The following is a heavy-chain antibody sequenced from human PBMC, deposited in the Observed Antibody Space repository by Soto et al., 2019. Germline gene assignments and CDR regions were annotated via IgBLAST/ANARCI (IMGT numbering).Heavy chain of an antibody. D-gene: IGHD3-22*01. V-gene: IGHV3-30*18. J-gene: IGHJ6*02. Sequence: XGSLRLSCAASGFTFSSYCMHWVRQAPGKGLEWVAVISYDGSNKYYADSVKGRFTISRDNSKNTLYLQMNSLRAEDTAVYYCAKDLTMIVVVIPPQGMDFWGQGTTVTVSS. CDR3: AKDLTMIVVVIPPQGMDF. CDR1: GFTFSSYC. CDR2: ISYDGSNK.